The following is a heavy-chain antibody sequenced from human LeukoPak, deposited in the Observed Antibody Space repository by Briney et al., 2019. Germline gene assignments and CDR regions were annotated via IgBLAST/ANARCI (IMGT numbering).Heavy chain of an antibody. J-gene: IGHJ5*02. CDR3: ARVGCSSTSCFNWFDP. CDR1: GGTFSSYA. V-gene: IGHV1-69*06. Sequence: ASVKVSCKASGGTFSSYAISWVRQAPGQGLEWMGGIIPIFGTANYAQKFQGRVTITADKSTSTAYMELSSLRSEDTAVYYCARVGCSSTSCFNWFDPWGQGTLVTVSS. CDR2: IIPIFGTA. D-gene: IGHD2-2*01.